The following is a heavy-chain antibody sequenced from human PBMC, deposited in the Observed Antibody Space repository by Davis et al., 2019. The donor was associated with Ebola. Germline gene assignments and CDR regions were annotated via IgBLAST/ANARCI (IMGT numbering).Heavy chain of an antibody. D-gene: IGHD2-2*01. V-gene: IGHV1-46*01. CDR2: INPSGGST. J-gene: IGHJ5*02. CDR3: ARADCSSTSCYALLGNWFDP. Sequence: AASVKVSCKASGYTFTSYYMHWVRQAPGQGLEWTGIINPSGGSTSYAQKFQGRVTITADKSTNTAYMELSSLRSEDTAVYYCARADCSSTSCYALLGNWFDPWGQGTLVTVSS. CDR1: GYTFTSYY.